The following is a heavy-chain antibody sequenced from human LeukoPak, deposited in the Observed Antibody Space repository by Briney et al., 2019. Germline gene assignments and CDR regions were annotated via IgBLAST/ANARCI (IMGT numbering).Heavy chain of an antibody. V-gene: IGHV3-23*01. Sequence: GGSLRLSCVASGFTFGTHAMSWVRQVPGKGLGWVSGISRGSITYYSDSVKGRFTISRDNSRATLFLQMNILRAEDTAVYYCGKGGIYGDSGDHWGQGTPVTVSS. CDR3: GKGGIYGDSGDH. CDR2: ISRGSIT. J-gene: IGHJ5*02. CDR1: GFTFGTHA. D-gene: IGHD4-17*01.